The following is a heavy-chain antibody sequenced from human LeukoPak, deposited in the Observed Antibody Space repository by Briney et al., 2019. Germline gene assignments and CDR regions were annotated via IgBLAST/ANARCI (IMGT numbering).Heavy chain of an antibody. CDR3: ARFYRWSSHYFDY. V-gene: IGHV4-59*01. D-gene: IGHD2/OR15-2a*01. J-gene: IGHJ4*02. CDR1: GGSIRNYF. CDR2: IYYSGSTNY. Sequence: SETLSLTCTVSGGSIRNYFWSWIRQPPGKGLEWIGYIYYSGSTNYNYNPSLKSRVTISVDTSKNQFSLKLSSVTAADTAVYYCARFYRWSSHYFDYWGQGTLVTVSS.